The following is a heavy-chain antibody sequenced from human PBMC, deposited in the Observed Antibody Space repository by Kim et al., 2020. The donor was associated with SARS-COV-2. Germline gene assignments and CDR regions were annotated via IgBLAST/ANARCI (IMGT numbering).Heavy chain of an antibody. J-gene: IGHJ6*03. CDR1: GGSISSYY. Sequence: SETLSLTCTVSGGSISSYYWSWIRQPPGKGLEWIGYIYYSGSTNYNPSLKSRVTISVDTSKNQFSLKLSSVTAADTAVYYCARVGPQKNYSSGWGRENYMDVWGKGTTVTVSS. CDR2: IYYSGST. CDR3: ARVGPQKNYSSGWGRENYMDV. D-gene: IGHD6-19*01. V-gene: IGHV4-59*01.